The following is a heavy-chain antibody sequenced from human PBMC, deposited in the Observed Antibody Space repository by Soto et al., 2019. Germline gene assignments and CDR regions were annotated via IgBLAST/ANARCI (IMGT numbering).Heavy chain of an antibody. J-gene: IGHJ4*02. V-gene: IGHV3-74*01. CDR3: ARGGLEPFDH. Sequence: XGSLRLSRPASGFTFGTYPMHGVRQAPGKGLVWVSRISDYGRINYADSVKDRFIISRDDARSELYLQLNDLRVEDTATYYCARGGLEPFDHWGQGALVTVSS. CDR2: ISDYGRI. D-gene: IGHD1-1*01. CDR1: GFTFGTYP.